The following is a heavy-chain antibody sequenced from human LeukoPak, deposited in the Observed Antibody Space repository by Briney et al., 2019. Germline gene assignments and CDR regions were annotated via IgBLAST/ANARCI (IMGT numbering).Heavy chain of an antibody. D-gene: IGHD3-22*01. CDR3: ASFAGGSGGYYDSSGTVDY. V-gene: IGHV4-38-2*02. Sequence: PSETLSLTCTVSGYSISSGYYWGWIRQPPGKGLEWIGSIYHSGSTYYNPSLKSRVTISVDTSKNQFSLKLSSVTAADAAVYYCASFAGGSGGYYDSSGTVDYWGQGTLVTVSS. CDR1: GYSISSGYY. J-gene: IGHJ4*02. CDR2: IYHSGST.